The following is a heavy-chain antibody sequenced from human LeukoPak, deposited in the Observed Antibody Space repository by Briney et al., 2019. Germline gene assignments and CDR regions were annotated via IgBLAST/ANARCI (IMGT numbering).Heavy chain of an antibody. CDR1: GFTFSTYA. D-gene: IGHD5-18*01. CDR2: INRDGSST. CDR3: ARGGGYSYGSFDY. V-gene: IGHV3-74*01. Sequence: GGSLRLSCAASGFTFSTYAMTWVRQAPGKGLVWVSRINRDGSSTSYADSVKGRFTISRDNAKNTLYLQMNSLRAEDTAVYYCARGGGYSYGSFDYWGQGTLVTVSS. J-gene: IGHJ4*02.